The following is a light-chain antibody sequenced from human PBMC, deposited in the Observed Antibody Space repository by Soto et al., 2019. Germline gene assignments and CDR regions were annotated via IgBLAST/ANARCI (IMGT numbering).Light chain of an antibody. Sequence: EIVLTQSPATLSVSPGERSTLSCRASQSISTLLAWYQQKPGQAPRLLIYSASTRATGIPGRFSGSGSGTEFTLTISSLQSEDFAVYYCQQYHNWPAFGQGTKVDIK. CDR2: SAS. CDR1: QSISTL. CDR3: QQYHNWPA. J-gene: IGKJ1*01. V-gene: IGKV3-15*01.